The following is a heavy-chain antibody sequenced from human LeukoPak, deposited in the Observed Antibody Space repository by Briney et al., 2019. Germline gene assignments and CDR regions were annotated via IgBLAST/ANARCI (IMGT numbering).Heavy chain of an antibody. CDR1: GYSFTSYW. CDR3: ARRGYSYLPLDY. J-gene: IGHJ4*02. V-gene: IGHV5-10-1*01. Sequence: AESLRISCKGSGYSFTSYWISWVRQMPGKGLEWMGRIDPSDSYTNYSPSFQGHVTISADKSISTAYLQWSSLKASDTAMYYCARRGYSYLPLDYWGQGTLVTVSS. CDR2: IDPSDSYT. D-gene: IGHD5-18*01.